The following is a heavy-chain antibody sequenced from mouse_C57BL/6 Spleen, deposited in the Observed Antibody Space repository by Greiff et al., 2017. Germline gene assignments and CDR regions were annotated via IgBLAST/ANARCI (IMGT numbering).Heavy chain of an antibody. CDR2: IDPSDSYT. D-gene: IGHD2-5*01. CDR3: ARGGLYSNQFAY. Sequence: VQLQQPGAELVMPGASVKLSCKASGYTFTSYWMHWVKQRPGQGLEWIGEIDPSDSYTNYNQKFKGKSTLTVDKSSSTAYMQLSSLTSEDSAVYYCARGGLYSNQFAYWGQGTLVTVSA. CDR1: GYTFTSYW. V-gene: IGHV1-69*01. J-gene: IGHJ3*01.